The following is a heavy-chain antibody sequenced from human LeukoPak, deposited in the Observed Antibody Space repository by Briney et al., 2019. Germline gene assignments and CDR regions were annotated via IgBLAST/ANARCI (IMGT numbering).Heavy chain of an antibody. CDR1: GGSFSGYY. V-gene: IGHV4-34*01. Sequence: PSETLSLTCAVYGGSFSGYYWSWIRQPPGKGLEWIGEINHSGSTNYNPSLKSRVTISVDTSKNQFSLKLSSVTAADTAVYYCARIQRQWLVLGWFDPWGQGTLVTVSS. J-gene: IGHJ5*02. CDR2: INHSGST. CDR3: ARIQRQWLVLGWFDP. D-gene: IGHD6-19*01.